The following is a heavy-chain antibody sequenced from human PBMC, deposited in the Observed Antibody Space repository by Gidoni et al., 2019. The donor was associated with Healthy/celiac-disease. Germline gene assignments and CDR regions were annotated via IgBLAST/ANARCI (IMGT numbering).Heavy chain of an antibody. CDR3: AKDRWELLGADY. Sequence: EVQLLESGGGLVQPGGSLRLSCAASGFTFSSYAMSWVRQAPGKGLGWVSAISGSGGSTYYADSVKGRFTISRDNSKNTLYLQMNSLRAEDTAVYYCAKDRWELLGADYWGQGTLVTVSS. J-gene: IGHJ4*02. V-gene: IGHV3-23*01. CDR2: ISGSGGST. D-gene: IGHD1-26*01. CDR1: GFTFSSYA.